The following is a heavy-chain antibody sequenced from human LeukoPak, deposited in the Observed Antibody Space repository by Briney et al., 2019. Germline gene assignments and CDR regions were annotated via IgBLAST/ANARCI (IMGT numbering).Heavy chain of an antibody. CDR2: IHASGST. V-gene: IGHV4-4*07. CDR1: GDSISAYY. D-gene: IGHD4-17*01. CDR3: ARGVTTHGGFDP. J-gene: IGHJ5*02. Sequence: SETLSLTCTVSGDSISAYYWSWIRQPAGRGLEWIGRIHASGSTRYNPSLKSRVTMSVDTSKNQFSLKLTSVTAADTAVYYCARGVTTHGGFDPWGQGTLVTVSS.